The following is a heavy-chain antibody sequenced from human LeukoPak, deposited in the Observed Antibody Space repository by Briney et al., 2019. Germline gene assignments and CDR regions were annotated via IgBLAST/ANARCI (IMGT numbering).Heavy chain of an antibody. V-gene: IGHV4-39*07. D-gene: IGHD3-9*01. J-gene: IGHJ4*02. CDR3: ARLGVNYDILTGYSN. Sequence: KSSETLSLTCTVSGGSISSSSYYWGWIRQPPGKGLEWIGSIYYSGSTYYNPSLKSRVTISVDTSKNQFSLKLSSVTAADTAVYYCARLGVNYDILTGYSNWGQGTLVTVSS. CDR1: GGSISSSSYY. CDR2: IYYSGST.